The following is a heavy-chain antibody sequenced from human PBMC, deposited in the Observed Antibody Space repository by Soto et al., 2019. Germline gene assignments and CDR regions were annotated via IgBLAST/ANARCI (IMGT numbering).Heavy chain of an antibody. CDR3: ARDYYDSSGYLDY. D-gene: IGHD3-22*01. J-gene: IGHJ4*02. Sequence: GASVKVSCKASGGTFSSYAISWVRQAPGQGLEWMGGIIPIFGTANYAQKFQGRVTITADESTSTAYMELSSLRSEDTAAYYCARDYYDSSGYLDYWGQGTLVTVSS. V-gene: IGHV1-69*13. CDR1: GGTFSSYA. CDR2: IIPIFGTA.